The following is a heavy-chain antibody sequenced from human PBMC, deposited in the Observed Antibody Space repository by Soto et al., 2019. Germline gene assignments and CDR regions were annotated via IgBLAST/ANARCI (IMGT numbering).Heavy chain of an antibody. CDR2: IWNDGSNK. Sequence: QVQLVESGGGVVQPGRSLRLSCAASGFTFRDHAMHWVRQAPGKGREWLAIIWNDGSNKFYAGSVQGRFTISRDNSKNTMYLQMNTLSAEDTAVYFCARALFPHVDIYALDVCGQGTTVTVSS. V-gene: IGHV3-33*01. CDR3: ARALFPHVDIYALDV. D-gene: IGHD5-12*01. J-gene: IGHJ6*02. CDR1: GFTFRDHA.